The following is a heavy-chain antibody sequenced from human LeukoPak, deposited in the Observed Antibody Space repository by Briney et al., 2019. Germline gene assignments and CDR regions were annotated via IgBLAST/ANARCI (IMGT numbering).Heavy chain of an antibody. Sequence: ASVKVSCKASGYTFTSYAMHWVRQAPGQRLKWMGWINAGNGNTKYSQKFQGRVTITRDTSASTAYMELSSLRSEDTAVYYCARTYSSSWRIDYWGQGTLVTVSS. V-gene: IGHV1-3*01. D-gene: IGHD6-13*01. CDR3: ARTYSSSWRIDY. CDR2: INAGNGNT. J-gene: IGHJ4*02. CDR1: GYTFTSYA.